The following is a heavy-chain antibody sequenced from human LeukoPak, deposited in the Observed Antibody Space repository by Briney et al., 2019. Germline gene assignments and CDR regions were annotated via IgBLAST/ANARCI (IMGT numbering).Heavy chain of an antibody. J-gene: IGHJ4*02. CDR2: IYYSGST. V-gene: IGHV4-59*08. D-gene: IGHD2-21*01. Sequence: PSETLSLTCTVSGGSISSYYWSWIRQPPGKGLEWIGYIYYSGSTNYNPSLKSRVTISVDTSKNQFSLKLSSVTAADTAVYYCARHVRAYYFDYWGQGTLVTVSS. CDR3: ARHVRAYYFDY. CDR1: GGSISSYY.